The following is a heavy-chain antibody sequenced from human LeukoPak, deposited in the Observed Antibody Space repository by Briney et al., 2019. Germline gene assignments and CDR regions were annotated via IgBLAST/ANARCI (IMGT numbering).Heavy chain of an antibody. CDR1: GGTFSSYA. D-gene: IGHD3-22*01. CDR3: ARDKNHYDTRGDF. V-gene: IGHV1-18*01. J-gene: IGHJ4*02. CDR2: ISPYNGNT. Sequence: ASVKVSCKASGGTFSSYAISWVRQAPGQGLEWMSWISPYNGNTNYPQKVQGRITVTTDTSTSTAYMELRSLRSDDTAVYYCARDKNHYDTRGDFWGQGTLVTASS.